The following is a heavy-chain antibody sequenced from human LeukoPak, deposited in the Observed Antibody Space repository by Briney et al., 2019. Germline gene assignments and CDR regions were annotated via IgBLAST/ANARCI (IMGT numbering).Heavy chain of an antibody. CDR2: IYYSRST. CDR1: GGSISSYY. V-gene: IGHV4-59*01. Sequence: SETLSLTCTVSGGSISSYYWSWIRQPPGKGLEWIGYIYYSRSTNYNPSLKSRVTISVDTSKNQFSLKLSSVTAADTAVYYCARDGAYSSGWSVDRWDYYGMDVWGKGTTVTVSS. D-gene: IGHD6-19*01. J-gene: IGHJ6*04. CDR3: ARDGAYSSGWSVDRWDYYGMDV.